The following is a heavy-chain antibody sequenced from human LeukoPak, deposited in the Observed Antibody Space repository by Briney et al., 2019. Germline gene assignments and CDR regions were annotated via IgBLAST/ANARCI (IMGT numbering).Heavy chain of an antibody. CDR2: ISGSGGST. J-gene: IGHJ4*02. V-gene: IGHV3-23*01. Sequence: GGSLRLSCAASGFTFSSYAMSWVRQAPGKGLEWVSAISGSGGSTYYADSVKGRFTISRDNSKNTLYLQVNSLRAEDTAVYYCAKARGRWLPSFYYFDYWGQGTLVTVSS. CDR1: GFTFSSYA. CDR3: AKARGRWLPSFYYFDY. D-gene: IGHD5-12*01.